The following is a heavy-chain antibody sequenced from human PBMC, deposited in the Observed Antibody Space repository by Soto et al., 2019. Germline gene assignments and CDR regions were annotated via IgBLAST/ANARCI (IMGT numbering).Heavy chain of an antibody. CDR3: ARADSSGWYSSDAIDI. J-gene: IGHJ3*02. D-gene: IGHD6-19*01. Sequence: ASVKVSCKASGYTFTSYAMHWVRQAPGQRLEWMGWINPNSGGTNYAQKFQGWVTMTRDTSISTAYMELSRLRSDDTAVYYCARADSSGWYSSDAIDIWGPGTMVTVSS. CDR2: INPNSGGT. CDR1: GYTFTSYA. V-gene: IGHV1-2*04.